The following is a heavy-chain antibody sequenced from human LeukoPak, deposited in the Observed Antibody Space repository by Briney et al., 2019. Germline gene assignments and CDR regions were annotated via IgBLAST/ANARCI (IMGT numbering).Heavy chain of an antibody. J-gene: IGHJ1*01. CDR2: IYSGGST. Sequence: PGRSLRLSCAASGFTVSSSYMSWVRQAPGKGLEWVSVIYSGGSTYYADSVKGRFTISRDNSKNTLYLQMNSLRAEDTAVYYCARGTYYYDSSGYRQYFQHWGQGTLVTVSS. CDR1: GFTVSSSY. V-gene: IGHV3-53*01. CDR3: ARGTYYYDSSGYRQYFQH. D-gene: IGHD3-22*01.